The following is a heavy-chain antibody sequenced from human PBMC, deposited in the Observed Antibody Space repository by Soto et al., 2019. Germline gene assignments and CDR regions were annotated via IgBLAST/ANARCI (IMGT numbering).Heavy chain of an antibody. CDR3: SALGV. J-gene: IGHJ6*02. D-gene: IGHD1-26*01. V-gene: IGHV3-15*07. CDR2: IKSKADGETT. Sequence: EVQLVESGGGLVEPGGSLRLSCAASGFNFINAWMHWVRQAPGKGLEWVGRIKSKADGETTDYAAPVKGRFIISRDDSKNTLYLQINSLKMKDTAVYYCSALGVWGQGTTVTVSS. CDR1: GFNFINAW.